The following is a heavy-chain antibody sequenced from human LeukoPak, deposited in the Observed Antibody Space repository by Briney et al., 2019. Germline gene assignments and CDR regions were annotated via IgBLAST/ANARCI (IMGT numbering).Heavy chain of an antibody. Sequence: GGSLRLSCAASGFTFSGDGMNWGGRAPGKGLGGASSISSSSSYIYYADSVKGRFTISRDNAKNSLYLQMNSLRAEDTAVYYCATNSGYDLVSGWFDPWSQGTLVTVSS. CDR3: ATNSGYDLVSGWFDP. CDR2: ISSSSSYI. J-gene: IGHJ5*02. D-gene: IGHD5-12*01. CDR1: GFTFSGDG. V-gene: IGHV3-21*01.